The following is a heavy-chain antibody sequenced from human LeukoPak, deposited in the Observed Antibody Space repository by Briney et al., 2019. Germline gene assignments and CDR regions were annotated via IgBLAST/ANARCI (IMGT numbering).Heavy chain of an antibody. Sequence: PGGSLRLSCAAFGFTFNNYWMSWVRQAPGKGLEWVADINKDGSGKNYVDSVKGRFTISRANARNTPYLQMNSLRAEDTAWYFCAKPSIAGAIGVLDYWGQGTMVTVSS. CDR3: AKPSIAGAIGVLDY. CDR1: GFTFNNYW. CDR2: INKDGSGK. D-gene: IGHD1-26*01. J-gene: IGHJ4*02. V-gene: IGHV3-7*01.